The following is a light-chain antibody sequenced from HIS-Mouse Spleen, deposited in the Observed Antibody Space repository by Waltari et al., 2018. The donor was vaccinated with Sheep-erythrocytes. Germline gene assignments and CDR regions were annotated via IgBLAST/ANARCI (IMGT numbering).Light chain of an antibody. Sequence: QSALTQPASVSGSPGQSITISCTGTSSDVGSYNLVSWYQQHPGKAPKLMIYEGSKRPSVVSSRFSGSKSGNTASLTISGLQAEDEADYYCCSYAGSSTFHVVFGGGTKLTVL. CDR1: SSDVGSYNL. CDR3: CSYAGSSTFHVV. V-gene: IGLV2-23*03. CDR2: EGS. J-gene: IGLJ2*01.